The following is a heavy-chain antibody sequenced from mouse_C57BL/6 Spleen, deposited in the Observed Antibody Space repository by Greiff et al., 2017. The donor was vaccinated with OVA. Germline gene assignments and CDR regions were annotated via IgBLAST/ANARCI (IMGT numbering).Heavy chain of an antibody. Sequence: QVQLQQPGAELVKPGASVKLSCKASGYTFTSYWMQWVKQRPGQGLEWIGEIDPSDSYTNYNQKFKGNDKLTVDTSSSTAYMPLSSLTSEGSAVYYCARRITTVVEDYWGQGTTLTVSS. J-gene: IGHJ2*01. D-gene: IGHD1-1*01. CDR1: GYTFTSYW. CDR2: IDPSDSYT. V-gene: IGHV1-50*01. CDR3: ARRITTVVEDY.